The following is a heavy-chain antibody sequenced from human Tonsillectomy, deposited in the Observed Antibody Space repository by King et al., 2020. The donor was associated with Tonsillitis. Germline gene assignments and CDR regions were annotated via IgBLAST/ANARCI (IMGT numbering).Heavy chain of an antibody. CDR2: MNPNSGNT. CDR3: ARHHTTVTAGYFDL. V-gene: IGHV1-8*01. D-gene: IGHD4-17*01. Sequence: QLVQSGAEVKKPGASVKVSCKASGYTFTSYDINWVRQATGQGLEWMGWMNPNSGNTGYAQKFQGRVTMTRNTSISTAYMELSSLRSEDTAVYYCARHHTTVTAGYFDLWGRGSLVTVSS. CDR1: GYTFTSYD. J-gene: IGHJ2*01.